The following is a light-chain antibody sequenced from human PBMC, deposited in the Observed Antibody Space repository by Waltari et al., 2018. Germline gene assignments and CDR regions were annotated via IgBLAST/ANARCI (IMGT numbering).Light chain of an antibody. CDR3: CSYAGSYVV. V-gene: IGLV2-11*01. CDR2: DVS. Sequence: QSALTQPRSVSGSPGQSVTISCTGTSRALGGYNYVSWYPQHPGKAPNLMIYDVSKRPSGVPDRFSGSKSGNTASLTISGLQAEDEADYYCCSYAGSYVVFGGGTKLTVL. J-gene: IGLJ2*01. CDR1: SRALGGYNY.